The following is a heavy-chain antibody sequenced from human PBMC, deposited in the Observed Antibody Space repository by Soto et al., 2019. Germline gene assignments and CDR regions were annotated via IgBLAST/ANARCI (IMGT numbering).Heavy chain of an antibody. V-gene: IGHV1-69*05. Sequence: QVQLVQSGAEVKKPGSSVKVSCKASGGTFSSYAISWVRQAPGQGLEWMGGIIPIFGTTNYAQKFQGRVTNTXDXYTSTAHMELSSLRSEDTAVYYCARGEATIEGSFDYWGQGTLVTVSS. CDR1: GGTFSSYA. J-gene: IGHJ4*02. D-gene: IGHD5-12*01. CDR3: ARGEATIEGSFDY. CDR2: IIPIFGTT.